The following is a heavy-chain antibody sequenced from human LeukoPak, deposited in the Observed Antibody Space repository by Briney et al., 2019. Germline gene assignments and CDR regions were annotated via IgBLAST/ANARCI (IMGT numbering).Heavy chain of an antibody. D-gene: IGHD5-12*01. CDR1: GFTFSSYA. CDR2: ISGSGGST. CDR3: ANDRGGYGYFDF. V-gene: IGHV3-23*01. Sequence: GGSLRLSCAASGFTFSSYAMSWVRQAPGKGLEWVSAISGSGGSTYYADSVKGRFSISRDNSKNTLYLQMNSLRAEDTAVYYCANDRGGYGYFDFWGQGTLVTVSS. J-gene: IGHJ4*02.